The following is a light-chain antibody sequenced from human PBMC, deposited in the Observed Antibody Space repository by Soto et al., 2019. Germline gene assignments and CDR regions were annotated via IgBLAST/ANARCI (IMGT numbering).Light chain of an antibody. CDR3: QQYAYSPLT. V-gene: IGKV3-20*01. J-gene: IGKJ4*01. CDR2: GAS. CDR1: KSVGSNY. Sequence: ENLLTQSPGTLSLSPGEGATLSCRASKSVGSNYLAWYRQKPGQAPRLLIYGASSRATGIPDRFSGSGSGTDFTRTISRLEPEDFAMYYCQQYAYSPLTFGGGTKVEIK.